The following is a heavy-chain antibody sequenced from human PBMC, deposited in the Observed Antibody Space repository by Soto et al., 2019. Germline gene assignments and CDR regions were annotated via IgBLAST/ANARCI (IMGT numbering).Heavy chain of an antibody. J-gene: IGHJ6*03. CDR3: ATGYCTNGVCSHYYYYYMDV. CDR2: FDPEDGET. Sequence: ASVKVSCKVSGYTLTELSMHWVRQAPGKGLEWMGGFDPEDGETIYAQKFQGRVTMTEDTSTDTAYMELSSLRSEDTAVYYCATGYCTNGVCSHYYYYYMDVWGKGTTVTVSS. D-gene: IGHD2-8*01. V-gene: IGHV1-24*01. CDR1: GYTLTELS.